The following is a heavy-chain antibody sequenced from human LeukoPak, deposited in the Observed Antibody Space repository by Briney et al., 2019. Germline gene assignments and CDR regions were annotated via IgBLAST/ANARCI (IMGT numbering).Heavy chain of an antibody. J-gene: IGHJ4*02. CDR1: GGSISSSSYY. V-gene: IGHV4-39*07. Sequence: SETLSLTCTVSGGSISSSSYYWGWIRQPPGKGLERVGSIYYSGSTYYNPSLKSRVTISVDTSKNQFSLKLSSVTAADTAVYYCARDPSTQLGPYYFDYWGQGTLVTVSS. CDR3: ARDPSTQLGPYYFDY. D-gene: IGHD1-1*01. CDR2: IYYSGST.